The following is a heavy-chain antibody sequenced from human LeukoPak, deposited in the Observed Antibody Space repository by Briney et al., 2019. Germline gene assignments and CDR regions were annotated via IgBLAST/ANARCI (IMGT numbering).Heavy chain of an antibody. Sequence: GGSLRLSCEASGFTFSDYWMAWVRQVPGKGLEWVANINQNGSAAFYVDSMKGRLTISRDNAKKSLYLQMDSLTVEDTAVYYCGRSTDYWGQGTLFSVSS. CDR1: GFTFSDYW. V-gene: IGHV3-7*01. CDR2: INQNGSAA. CDR3: GRSTDY. D-gene: IGHD5/OR15-5a*01. J-gene: IGHJ4*02.